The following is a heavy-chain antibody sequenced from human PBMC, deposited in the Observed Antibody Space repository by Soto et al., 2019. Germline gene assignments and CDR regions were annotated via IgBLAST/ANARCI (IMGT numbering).Heavy chain of an antibody. CDR3: ARHDTRDWFDP. V-gene: IGHV4-39*01. Sequence: PSGTLSLTCTVSGGSISSTTSYWGWIRQPPGKGLEWIGKIYYSGSTSYNPSLKSRVTISVDTSKNQFSLKLNSVTAADTAVYYCARHDTRDWFDPWGQGTLVTVSS. J-gene: IGHJ5*02. CDR1: GGSISSTTSY. CDR2: IYYSGST.